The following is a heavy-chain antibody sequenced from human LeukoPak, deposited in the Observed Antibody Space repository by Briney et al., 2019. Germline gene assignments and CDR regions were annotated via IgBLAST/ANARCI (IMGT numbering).Heavy chain of an antibody. D-gene: IGHD2-21*02. Sequence: SETLSLTCSVSGGSIHTYYWTWIRQPPGKGLEWIGNVYYSGTTYYNPSLKSRLTISVDTSKNQFSLKLNSVTAADTAVYFCARACGGDSYLGAFDIWGQGTVVTVSS. CDR1: GGSIHTYY. V-gene: IGHV4-59*13. CDR2: VYYSGTT. CDR3: ARACGGDSYLGAFDI. J-gene: IGHJ3*02.